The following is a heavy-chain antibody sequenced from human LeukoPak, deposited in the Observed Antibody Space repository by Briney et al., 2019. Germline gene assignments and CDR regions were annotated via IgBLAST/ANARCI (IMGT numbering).Heavy chain of an antibody. CDR2: ISYSGNA. Sequence: SETLSLTCAVYGGSFSGYYWSWIRQPPGKELQWIGRISYSGNAYYNSSLKSRVTISVDTSNNQFSLKLNSVTVADTVVYYCARRPIHMYSFDYWSQGTLVTVSS. V-gene: IGHV4-34*01. D-gene: IGHD2-8*01. CDR1: GGSFSGYY. CDR3: ARRPIHMYSFDY. J-gene: IGHJ4*02.